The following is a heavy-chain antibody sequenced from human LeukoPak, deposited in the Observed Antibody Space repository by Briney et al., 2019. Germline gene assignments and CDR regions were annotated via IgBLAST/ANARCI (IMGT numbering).Heavy chain of an antibody. CDR1: GYTFTSYD. CDR2: MNPNSGNT. D-gene: IGHD2-21*02. V-gene: IGHV1-8*01. CDR3: ARGRGKAYCGGDCYPDC. J-gene: IGHJ4*02. Sequence: ASVKVSCKASGYTFTSYDINWVRQATGQGLEWMGWMNPNSGNTGYAQKFQGRVTMTRNNSMSTAYMELSSLRSEDTAVYYCARGRGKAYCGGDCYPDCWGQGTIVTVSS.